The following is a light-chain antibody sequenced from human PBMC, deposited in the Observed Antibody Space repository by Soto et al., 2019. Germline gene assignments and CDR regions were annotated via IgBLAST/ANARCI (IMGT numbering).Light chain of an antibody. Sequence: DIHMSQSPSSLSASVGDRVTITCRASRRIGTLLHWYQQIPGKAPNLLISAASNLQNGVPSRFAGSGSGTDFTLTISSLQPGEYATYFCQQTFTSPTTFGRGTQLEFK. CDR3: QQTFTSPTT. CDR1: RRIGTL. J-gene: IGKJ2*01. CDR2: AAS. V-gene: IGKV1-39*01.